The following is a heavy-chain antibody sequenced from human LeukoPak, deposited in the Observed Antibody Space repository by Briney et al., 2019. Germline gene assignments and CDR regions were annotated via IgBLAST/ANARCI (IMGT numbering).Heavy chain of an antibody. CDR1: GYRFTSYG. CDR2: INPSGGST. Sequence: ASVKVSCKASGYRFTSYGISWVRQAPGQGLEWMGIINPSGGSTSYAQKFQGRVTMTRDMSTNTVYMELSSLRSEDTAVYYCARDYRGRSYYYEPFDYWGQGTLVTVSS. D-gene: IGHD3-10*01. V-gene: IGHV1-46*01. J-gene: IGHJ4*02. CDR3: ARDYRGRSYYYEPFDY.